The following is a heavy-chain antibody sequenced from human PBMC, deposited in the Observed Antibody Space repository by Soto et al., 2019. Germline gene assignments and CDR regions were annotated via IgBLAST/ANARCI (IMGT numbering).Heavy chain of an antibody. J-gene: IGHJ4*02. V-gene: IGHV3-23*01. D-gene: IGHD3-16*01. CDR2: ISGSGGRS. CDR1: GFTFSHYA. Sequence: EVQLLDSGGGLVQPGGSLRLSCAASGFTFSHYAMTWDRQGPGKGLEWVSGISGSGGRSYYADSVKGRFTISRDNSKSTLYLQMNSLRAEDTAVYDCAKAYCVWSREQPYNFDSGGKGTLATVSS. CDR3: AKAYCVWSREQPYNFDS.